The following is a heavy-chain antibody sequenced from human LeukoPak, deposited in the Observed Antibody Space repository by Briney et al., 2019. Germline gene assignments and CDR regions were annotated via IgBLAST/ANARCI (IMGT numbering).Heavy chain of an antibody. J-gene: IGHJ4*02. Sequence: GGSLRLSCAASGFTVSSNHMSWVRQAPGKGLEWVSAIYSGGSTYYADSVKGRFTISRDNSKNTLYLQMNSLRAEDTAVYYCARDQRGYGDQDYWGQGTLVTVSS. CDR2: IYSGGST. CDR3: ARDQRGYGDQDY. CDR1: GFTVSSNH. V-gene: IGHV3-66*01. D-gene: IGHD4-17*01.